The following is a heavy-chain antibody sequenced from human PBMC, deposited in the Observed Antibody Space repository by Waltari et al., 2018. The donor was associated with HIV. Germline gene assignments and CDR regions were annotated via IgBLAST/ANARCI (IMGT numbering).Heavy chain of an antibody. Sequence: QVQLQESGPGLVKPSQTLSLTCTVSGASIRSGGYYWSWIRQHPGKGLEWIGYIYYSGSTYYSPSLKSRVTISVDTSKNQFSLKMTSVTAADTAVYYCARRRDYDNSGHYYYFDYWGQGALVTVSS. D-gene: IGHD3-22*01. V-gene: IGHV4-31*03. CDR1: GASIRSGGYY. J-gene: IGHJ4*02. CDR3: ARRRDYDNSGHYYYFDY. CDR2: IYYSGST.